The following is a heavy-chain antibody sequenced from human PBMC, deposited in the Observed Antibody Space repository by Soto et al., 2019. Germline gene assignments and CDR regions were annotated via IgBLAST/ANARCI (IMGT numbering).Heavy chain of an antibody. Sequence: ETLSLTCAVCGGSFSGYYWSWIRQPPGKGLEWIGEINHSGSTNYNPSLKSRVTISVDTSRNQFSLKLTSVTAADTAVYFCARPTSGVEPAAFDIWGQGTMVTVSS. J-gene: IGHJ3*02. CDR1: GGSFSGYY. CDR2: INHSGST. D-gene: IGHD6-13*01. CDR3: ARPTSGVEPAAFDI. V-gene: IGHV4-34*01.